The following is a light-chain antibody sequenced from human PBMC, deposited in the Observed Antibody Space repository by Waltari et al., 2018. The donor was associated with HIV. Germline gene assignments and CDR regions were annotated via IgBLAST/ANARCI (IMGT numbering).Light chain of an antibody. J-gene: IGLJ1*01. Sequence: QSALTQPPSASGSPGQSVTISCTGTSSDVGGYNYVSWYQQHPGKAPKLMIYEVSKRPSGVPDRFSGSKSGNTASLTISGLQGDDEADYFCSAYASGYTYVFGPGTKVTVL. V-gene: IGLV2-8*01. CDR2: EVS. CDR1: SSDVGGYNY. CDR3: SAYASGYTYV.